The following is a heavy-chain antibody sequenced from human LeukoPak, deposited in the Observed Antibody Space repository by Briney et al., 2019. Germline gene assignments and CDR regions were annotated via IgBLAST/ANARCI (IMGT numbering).Heavy chain of an antibody. CDR3: ATDGWNF. J-gene: IGHJ4*02. CDR1: GFTFSTYN. V-gene: IGHV3-21*01. Sequence: GGSLRLSCAASGFTFSTYNMNWVRQAPGKGLEWISSISTSSSYIYYADSVKGRFTISRDNAKNFLYLQMNSLRAEDTAIYYCATDGWNFWGQGTLVTVSS. CDR2: ISTSSSYI. D-gene: IGHD5-24*01.